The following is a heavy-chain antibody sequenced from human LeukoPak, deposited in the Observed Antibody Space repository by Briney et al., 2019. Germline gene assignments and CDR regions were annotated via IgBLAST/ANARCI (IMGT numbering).Heavy chain of an antibody. J-gene: IGHJ4*02. D-gene: IGHD3-9*01. CDR3: ARGVNDDLLTDYYYFDY. CDR2: INDSGST. V-gene: IGHV4-34*01. CDR1: GVSFSGYY. Sequence: SETLSLTCAVYGVSFSGYYWSWIRQPPGKGLEWIGEINDSGSTNYNPSLKSRVTISVDTSKNQLSLRLTSVTVADTAVYYCARGVNDDLLTDYYYFDYWGQGTLVTVSS.